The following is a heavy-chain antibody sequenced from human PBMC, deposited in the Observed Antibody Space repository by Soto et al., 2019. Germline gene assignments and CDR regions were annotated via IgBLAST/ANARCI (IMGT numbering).Heavy chain of an antibody. CDR3: TRQIRQSDYWSNKYYYYGLGI. V-gene: IGHV5-51*01. Sequence: GESLKVSCKGSEYSFSTYWIAWVRQMPGKGLEWMGIIYPGDSDTRYSPSFQGQVTISADKSSSTAHLQWSSLKASDTAMYYCTRQIRQSDYWSNKYYYYGLGIWGKGTTVTVSS. D-gene: IGHD3-3*01. CDR2: IYPGDSDT. CDR1: EYSFSTYW. J-gene: IGHJ6*04.